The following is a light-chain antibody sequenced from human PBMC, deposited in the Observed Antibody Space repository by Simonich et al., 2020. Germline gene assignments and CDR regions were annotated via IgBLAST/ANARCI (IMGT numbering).Light chain of an antibody. CDR2: GAS. J-gene: IGKJ2*01. V-gene: IGKV3-15*01. Sequence: EIVMTQSPATLSVSPGERATLSCRASQSVSSNLAGYQQKPVQAPRLLIYGASTRATGIPARCSGSGSGTEFTLTISSLQSEDFAVYYCQQYNNWPPNTFGQGTKLEIK. CDR3: QQYNNWPPNT. CDR1: QSVSSN.